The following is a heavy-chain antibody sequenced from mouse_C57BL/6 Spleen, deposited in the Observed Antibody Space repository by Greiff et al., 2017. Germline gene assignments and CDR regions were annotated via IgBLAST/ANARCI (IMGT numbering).Heavy chain of an antibody. CDR1: GYTFTSYW. D-gene: IGHD1-1*01. CDR2: IDPSDSET. V-gene: IGHV1-52*01. CDR3: ARSYYYGSSPFAY. J-gene: IGHJ3*01. Sequence: QVQLQQPGAELVRPGSSVKLSCKASGYTFTSYWMHWVKQRPIQGLEWIGNIDPSDSETHYNQKFKGKATFTVDKSSSTAYMQLSSLTSEDSAVYYCARSYYYGSSPFAYWGQGTLVTVSA.